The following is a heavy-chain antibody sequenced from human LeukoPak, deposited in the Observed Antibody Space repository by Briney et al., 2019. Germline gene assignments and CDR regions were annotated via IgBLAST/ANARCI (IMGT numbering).Heavy chain of an antibody. D-gene: IGHD6-19*01. CDR3: VRAPGSGGFDS. Sequence: PGGSLRLSCATSGFILSGYDMHWVRQLTGKGLEWVSSIGNVADTYYSGSVKGRFVISRDNARNFVFLQMNSLRAEDTAVYYRVRAPGSGGFDSWGQGAQVTVSS. J-gene: IGHJ4*02. V-gene: IGHV3-13*01. CDR2: IGNVADT. CDR1: GFILSGYD.